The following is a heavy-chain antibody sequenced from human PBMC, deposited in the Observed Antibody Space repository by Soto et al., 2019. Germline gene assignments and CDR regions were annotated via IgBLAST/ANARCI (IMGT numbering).Heavy chain of an antibody. J-gene: IGHJ6*02. Sequence: GGSLRLSCAASGFTFSDHYMDWVRQAPGKGLEWVGRTRNKANSYTTEYAASVKGRFTISRDNSKNTLYLQMNSLRAEDTAVYYCAIPRMSPDFWSGYYYYYYGMDVWGQGTTVTVSS. V-gene: IGHV3-72*01. D-gene: IGHD3-3*01. CDR3: AIPRMSPDFWSGYYYYYYGMDV. CDR2: TRNKANSYTT. CDR1: GFTFSDHY.